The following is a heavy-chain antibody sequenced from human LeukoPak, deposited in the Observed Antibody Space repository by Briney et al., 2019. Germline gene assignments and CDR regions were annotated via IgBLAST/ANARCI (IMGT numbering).Heavy chain of an antibody. J-gene: IGHJ6*04. Sequence: SGPTLVKPTQTLTLTCTFSGFSLSSSGVGVNWIRQPPGQALEWLALIYWADDKRYSPSLSSRLTITKDTSKNQVVLTMTNMDPVDTATYYCAHSAMVREMDYGMDVWGKGTTVTVSS. V-gene: IGHV2-5*02. CDR3: AHSAMVREMDYGMDV. D-gene: IGHD3-10*01. CDR1: GFSLSSSGVG. CDR2: IYWADDK.